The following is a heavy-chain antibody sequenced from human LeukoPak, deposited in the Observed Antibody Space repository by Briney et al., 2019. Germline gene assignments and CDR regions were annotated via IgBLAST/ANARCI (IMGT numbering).Heavy chain of an antibody. V-gene: IGHV4-4*07. CDR1: AGSTSSYY. CDR2: IYTSGTS. J-gene: IGHJ4*02. Sequence: SETLSLTCTVSAGSTSSYYLTWIRQPDGEGLEWIGRIYTSGTSDYNPSLKSRVTMSVDTSKNQFFLKLSSVTAADTAVYYCARDPAAGRYFDYWGQGSLVTVSS. D-gene: IGHD6-13*01. CDR3: ARDPAAGRYFDY.